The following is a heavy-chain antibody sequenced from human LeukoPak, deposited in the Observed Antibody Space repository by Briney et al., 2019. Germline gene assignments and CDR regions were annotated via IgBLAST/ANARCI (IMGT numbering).Heavy chain of an antibody. J-gene: IGHJ4*02. CDR1: GFTFSSYA. CDR3: ARDHPSGSYPSYYFDY. Sequence: PGRSLRLSCAASGFTFSSYAMHWVRQAPGKGLEWVAVISYDGSNKYYADSVKGRFTISRDNSKNTLYLQMNSLRAEDTAVYYCARDHPSGSYPSYYFDYWGQGTLVTVSS. CDR2: ISYDGSNK. V-gene: IGHV3-30-3*01. D-gene: IGHD1-26*01.